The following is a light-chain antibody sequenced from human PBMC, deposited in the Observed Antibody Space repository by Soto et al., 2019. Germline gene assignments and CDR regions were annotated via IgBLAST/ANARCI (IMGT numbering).Light chain of an antibody. J-gene: IGLJ1*01. CDR3: SSYTSSSTRV. CDR2: DVS. CDR1: SSDVGGYKY. Sequence: QSVLTHPASLSGSPGQSITISCTGTSSDVGGYKYVSWYQQHPGEAPKLMIYDVSNRPSGVSNRFSGSKSGNTASLTISGLQAEDEADYYCSSYTSSSTRVFGTGTKVTVL. V-gene: IGLV2-14*01.